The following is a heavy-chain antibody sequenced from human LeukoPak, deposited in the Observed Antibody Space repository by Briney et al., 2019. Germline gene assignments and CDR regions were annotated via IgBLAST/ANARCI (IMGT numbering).Heavy chain of an antibody. D-gene: IGHD2-2*01. CDR1: GGTFSSYA. CDR2: ISAYNGNT. Sequence: ASVKVSCKASGGTFSSYAISWVRQAPGQGLGWMGWISAYNGNTNYAQKLQGRVTMTTDTSTSTAYMELRSLRSDDTAVYYCARYNYCSSTSCYYYYYYGMDVWGQGTTVTVSS. J-gene: IGHJ6*02. V-gene: IGHV1-18*01. CDR3: ARYNYCSSTSCYYYYYYGMDV.